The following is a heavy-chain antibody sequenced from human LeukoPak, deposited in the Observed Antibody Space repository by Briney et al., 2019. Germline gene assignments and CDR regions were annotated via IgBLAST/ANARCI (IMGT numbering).Heavy chain of an antibody. CDR1: GFTFSSYA. Sequence: PGGSLRLSCTASGFTFSSYAMSWVRQAPGKGLEWVSAISGSGGSTYYADSVKGRFTISRDNSKNTLYLQMNSLRAEDTAVYYCAKRPAYSYGAYFDYWGQGTLVTVSS. V-gene: IGHV3-23*01. D-gene: IGHD5-18*01. CDR3: AKRPAYSYGAYFDY. CDR2: ISGSGGST. J-gene: IGHJ4*02.